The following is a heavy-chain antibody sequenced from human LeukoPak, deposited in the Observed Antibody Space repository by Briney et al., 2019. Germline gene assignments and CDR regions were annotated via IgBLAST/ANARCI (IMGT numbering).Heavy chain of an antibody. Sequence: SQTLSLTCTVSGASIRSGDYYWSWIRQPPGKGLEWIGYIYDSGSTYYNPSLKSRITISVDTSENRFSLKLSSETATDTAVYYCARDCSGGSCYGAFDIWGQGTMVTVSS. V-gene: IGHV4-30-4*01. J-gene: IGHJ3*02. CDR1: GASIRSGDYY. CDR3: ARDCSGGSCYGAFDI. D-gene: IGHD2-15*01. CDR2: IYDSGST.